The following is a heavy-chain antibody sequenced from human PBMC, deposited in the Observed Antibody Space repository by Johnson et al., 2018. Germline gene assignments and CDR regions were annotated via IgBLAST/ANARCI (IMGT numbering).Heavy chain of an antibody. Sequence: QVQLVESGGGVVQPGRSLRLSCAASGFTFDNFGMHWVRQAPGKGLEWLAVISYDGKNIYYADSVKGRFTISRDNSKNTLYLQPHSLTAEDTAVYYCAKEPNNYYYYHMDVWGKGTTVTVSS. CDR2: ISYDGKNI. CDR3: AKEPNNYYYYHMDV. J-gene: IGHJ6*03. D-gene: IGHD1/OR15-1a*01. CDR1: GFTFDNFG. V-gene: IGHV3-30*18.